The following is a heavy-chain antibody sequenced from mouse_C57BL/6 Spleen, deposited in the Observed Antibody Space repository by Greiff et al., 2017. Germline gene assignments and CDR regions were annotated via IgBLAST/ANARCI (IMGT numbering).Heavy chain of an antibody. J-gene: IGHJ2*01. CDR3: ARVYYDDGYCDY. CDR2: MNYAGSSN. V-gene: IGHV5-16*01. D-gene: IGHD2-4*01. Sequence: EVQLVESEGGLVQPGSSMKLSCTASGFTFSDYYMAWVRQVPEKGLEWVANMNYAGSSNYYLDSLKSRFIISRDNAKNILYLQMSSLKSDDTATCYCARVYYDDGYCDYWGQGTTLTVSS. CDR1: GFTFSDYY.